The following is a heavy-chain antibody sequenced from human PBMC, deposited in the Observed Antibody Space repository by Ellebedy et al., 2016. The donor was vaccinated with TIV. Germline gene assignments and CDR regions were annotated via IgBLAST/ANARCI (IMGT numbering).Heavy chain of an antibody. J-gene: IGHJ4*02. CDR3: ARVPSAMVQNYYFDY. CDR2: IYPGDSDT. V-gene: IGHV5-51*01. Sequence: ASVKVSCKGSGYSFTSYWIGWVRQMPGKGLEWMGIIYPGDSDTRYSPSFQGQVTISADKSISTAYLQWSSLKASDTAMYYCARVPSAMVQNYYFDYWGQGTLVTVSS. D-gene: IGHD5-18*01. CDR1: GYSFTSYW.